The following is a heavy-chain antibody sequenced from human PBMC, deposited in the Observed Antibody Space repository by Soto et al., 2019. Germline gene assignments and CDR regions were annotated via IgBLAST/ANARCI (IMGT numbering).Heavy chain of an antibody. D-gene: IGHD2-2*01. J-gene: IGHJ5*02. CDR1: GYTFTSYG. CDR2: ISAYNGNT. CDR3: ARRWIGYCSSTSCYWDWFDP. Sequence: VASVKVSCKASGYTFTSYGISWVRQAPGQGLEWMGWISAYNGNTNYAQKLQGRVTMTTDTSTSTAYMELRSLRSDDTAVYYCARRWIGYCSSTSCYWDWFDPWGQGTLVTVSS. V-gene: IGHV1-18*04.